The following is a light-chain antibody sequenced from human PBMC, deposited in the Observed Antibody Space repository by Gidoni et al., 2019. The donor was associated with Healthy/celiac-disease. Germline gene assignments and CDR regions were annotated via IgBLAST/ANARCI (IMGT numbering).Light chain of an antibody. CDR1: QSVSSY. CDR3: QQRSNWPPWT. J-gene: IGKJ1*01. V-gene: IGKV3-11*01. CDR2: DAS. Sequence: EIVLTQSPATLSLSPGERATLSFRASQSVSSYLAWYQQKPGQAPRLLIYDASNRATGIPARFSGSGSGTDFTLTISSLEPEDFAVYYCQQRSNWPPWTFXQXTKVEIK.